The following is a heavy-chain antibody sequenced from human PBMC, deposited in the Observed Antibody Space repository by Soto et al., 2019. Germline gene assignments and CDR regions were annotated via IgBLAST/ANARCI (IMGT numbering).Heavy chain of an antibody. CDR3: TRGTLGVFDD. CDR1: GYSLTSYV. D-gene: IGHD3-16*01. J-gene: IGHJ4*02. V-gene: IGHV1-18*04. Sequence: QIQLVQSGGEVKRPGASVMVSCKASGYSLTSYVISWVRLVPGQGLAWLAWITTSNGNRSFDRKFQDRVSLTADISTSTVYMELRSLTSDDTAVYYCTRGTLGVFDDWGQGTLVTVSS. CDR2: ITTSNGNR.